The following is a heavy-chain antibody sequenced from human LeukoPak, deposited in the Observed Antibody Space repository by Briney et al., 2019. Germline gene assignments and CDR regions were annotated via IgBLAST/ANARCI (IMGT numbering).Heavy chain of an antibody. CDR3: ARGYCSSSSCYRGAWFDP. V-gene: IGHV3-23*01. CDR1: GFPFSSHA. D-gene: IGHD2-2*02. CDR2: ISNGKT. J-gene: IGHJ5*02. Sequence: GGSLRLSCAASGFPFSSHAMSWVRQPPGKGLEWVAAISNGKTYYADSVRGRFAISRDDSTNTVYLHMNSLRAEDTAVYYCARGYCSSSSCYRGAWFDPWGQGTLVAVSS.